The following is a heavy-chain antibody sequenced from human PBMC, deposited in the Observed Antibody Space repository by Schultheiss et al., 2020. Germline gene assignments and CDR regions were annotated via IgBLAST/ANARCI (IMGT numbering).Heavy chain of an antibody. CDR1: GLTFSSYG. D-gene: IGHD6-13*01. Sequence: GGSLRLSCAASGLTFSSYGMHWVRQAPGKGLEWVAVIWYDGSNEYYADSVKGRFTISRDNSKNTLYLQMNSLRAEDTAVYYCSRGRSGSWSDYWGQGTLVTVSS. V-gene: IGHV3-33*01. CDR3: SRGRSGSWSDY. J-gene: IGHJ4*02. CDR2: IWYDGSNE.